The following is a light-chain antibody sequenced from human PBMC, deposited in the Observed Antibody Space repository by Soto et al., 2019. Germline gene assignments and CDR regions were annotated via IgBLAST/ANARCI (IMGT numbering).Light chain of an antibody. CDR2: DDN. Sequence: QSVLTQPPSVSAAPGQKVTISCSESSSNIGGNSVSWYQQLPGTAPKLLIYDDNKRPSGIPDRFSGSKSGTSATLGITGFQTGDEADYYCGSWDSSLSAYVFGTGTKVTLL. CDR3: GSWDSSLSAYV. CDR1: SSNIGGNS. V-gene: IGLV1-51*01. J-gene: IGLJ1*01.